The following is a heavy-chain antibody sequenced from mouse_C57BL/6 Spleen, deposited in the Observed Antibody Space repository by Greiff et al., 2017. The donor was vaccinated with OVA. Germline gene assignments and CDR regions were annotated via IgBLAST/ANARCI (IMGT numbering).Heavy chain of an antibody. D-gene: IGHD1-1*01. J-gene: IGHJ1*03. CDR3: GSSYWYFDV. V-gene: IGHV1-64*01. Sequence: QVQLKQPGAELVKPGASVKLSCKASGYTFTSYWMHWVKQRPGQGLEWIGMIHPNSGSTNYNEKFKSKATLTVDKSSSTAYMQLSSLTSEDSAVYYCGSSYWYFDVWGTGTTVTVSS. CDR1: GYTFTSYW. CDR2: IHPNSGST.